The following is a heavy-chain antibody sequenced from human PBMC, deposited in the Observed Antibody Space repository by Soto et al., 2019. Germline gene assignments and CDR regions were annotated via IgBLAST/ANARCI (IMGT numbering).Heavy chain of an antibody. CDR1: GFTFSRFE. J-gene: IGHJ4*02. CDR3: TRAAWFPYLSFY. Sequence: PGGSLRLSCAASGFTFSRFELHWVRQAPGKGLEWISYISSSGSTAYYASSVEGRFTIFRDNANNSVYLQMDSLRAEDTALYYCTRAAWFPYLSFYWGQGALVTVSS. CDR2: ISSSGSTA. D-gene: IGHD3-10*01. V-gene: IGHV3-48*03.